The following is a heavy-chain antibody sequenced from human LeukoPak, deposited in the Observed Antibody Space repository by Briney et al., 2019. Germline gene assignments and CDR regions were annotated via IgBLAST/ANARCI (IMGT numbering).Heavy chain of an antibody. CDR3: AKDPPGSGPDFDY. CDR1: GFTFSSSA. D-gene: IGHD1-14*01. J-gene: IGHJ4*02. Sequence: PGGSLRLSCAGSGFTFSSSAMNWVRQAPGKGLEWVSAISGSGGSTNYADFVKGRFTISRDNSKNTLYLQMNSLRAEDTAVYYCAKDPPGSGPDFDYWGQGTLVTVSS. CDR2: ISGSGGST. V-gene: IGHV3-23*01.